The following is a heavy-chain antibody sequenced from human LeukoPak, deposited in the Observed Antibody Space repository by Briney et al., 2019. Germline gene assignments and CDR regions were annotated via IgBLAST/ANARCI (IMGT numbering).Heavy chain of an antibody. D-gene: IGHD2-2*01. CDR2: ISSNGGST. CDR3: ARDRGDCSSTSCSYYFDY. J-gene: IGHJ4*02. Sequence: GGSLRLSCAASGFTFSSYAMHWVRRAPGKGLEYVSAISSNGGSTYYANSVKGRFTISRDNSKNTLYLQMGSLRAEDMAVYYCARDRGDCSSTSCSYYFDYWGQGTLVTVSS. CDR1: GFTFSSYA. V-gene: IGHV3-64*01.